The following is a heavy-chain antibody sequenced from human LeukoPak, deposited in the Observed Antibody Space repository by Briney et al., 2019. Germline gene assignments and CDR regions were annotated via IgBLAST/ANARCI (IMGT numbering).Heavy chain of an antibody. J-gene: IGHJ4*02. Sequence: ASVRVSCKASGYTFTSYGISWVRQAPGQGLEWMGWISTYNGNTNYAQKLQGRVTITADESTSTAYMELSSLRSEDTAVYYCARGSGSYYYDQYYFDYWGQGTLVTVSS. CDR3: ARGSGSYYYDQYYFDY. D-gene: IGHD3-10*01. CDR2: ISTYNGNT. V-gene: IGHV1-18*01. CDR1: GYTFTSYG.